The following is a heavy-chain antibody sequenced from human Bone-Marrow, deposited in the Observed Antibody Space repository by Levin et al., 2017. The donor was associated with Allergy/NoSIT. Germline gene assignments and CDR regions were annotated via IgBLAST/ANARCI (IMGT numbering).Heavy chain of an antibody. V-gene: IGHV4-30-2*01. Sequence: SQTLSLTCGVSGGFIRSAGYSWSWIRQPPGKGLEWIGNIYHSGSTNYNPSLKSRVTMSVDRSKNQFTLELASVTAADTAVYYCVRGGQVTMVRGVITTYAFDIWGQGTKVTVSS. J-gene: IGHJ3*02. CDR3: VRGGQVTMVRGVITTYAFDI. D-gene: IGHD3-10*01. CDR2: IYHSGST. CDR1: GGFIRSAGYS.